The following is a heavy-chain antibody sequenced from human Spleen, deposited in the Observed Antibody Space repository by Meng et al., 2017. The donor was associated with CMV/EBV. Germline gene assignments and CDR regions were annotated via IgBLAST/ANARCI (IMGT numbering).Heavy chain of an antibody. CDR3: AREGFPYYFDSSGYYSFDY. CDR2: TYYRSKWYN. V-gene: IGHV6-1*01. Sequence: NSAAWNWIRQSPSRGLEWLGRTYYRSKWYNDYAESVKSRITINPDTSKNQFSLQLNSVTPEDTAVYYCAREGFPYYFDSSGYYSFDYWGQGTLVTVSS. CDR1: NSAA. D-gene: IGHD3-22*01. J-gene: IGHJ4*02.